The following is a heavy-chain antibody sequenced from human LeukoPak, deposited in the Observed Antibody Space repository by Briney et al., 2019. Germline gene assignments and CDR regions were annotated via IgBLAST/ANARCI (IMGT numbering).Heavy chain of an antibody. CDR1: GFTFSSYE. CDR3: ARAGYCGSTSCYRALDY. Sequence: QPGGSLRLSCAASGFTFSSYEMNWVRQAPGKGLEWVSYISSSGSTIYYADSVQGRFTISRDNAKNSLYLQMNSLRAEDTAVYYCARAGYCGSTSCYRALDYWGQGTLVTVPS. CDR2: ISSSGSTI. D-gene: IGHD2-2*02. V-gene: IGHV3-48*03. J-gene: IGHJ4*02.